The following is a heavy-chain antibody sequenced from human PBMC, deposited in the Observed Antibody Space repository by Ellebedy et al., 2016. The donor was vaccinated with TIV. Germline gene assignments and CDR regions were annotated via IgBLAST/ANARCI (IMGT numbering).Heavy chain of an antibody. V-gene: IGHV3-21*05. CDR1: GFTFSSYD. Sequence: GESLKISXAASGFTFSSYDMIWVRQAPGKGLEWVSFIRSSSSYIYYADSVKGRFTISRDNAKNSLYLQMNSLRAEDTAVYYCARDYDSSGYYSDYWGQGTLVTVSS. CDR3: ARDYDSSGYYSDY. CDR2: IRSSSSYI. D-gene: IGHD3-22*01. J-gene: IGHJ4*02.